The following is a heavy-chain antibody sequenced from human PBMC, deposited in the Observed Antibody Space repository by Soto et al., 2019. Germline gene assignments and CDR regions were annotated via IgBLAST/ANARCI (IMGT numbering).Heavy chain of an antibody. CDR1: GFTFSSYW. CDR3: ARAGTYPHYYGMDV. CDR2: IKQDGSEK. Sequence: EVQLVESGGGLVQPGGSLRLSCAASGFTFSSYWMNWVRQAPGTGLEWVANIKQDGSEKYYVDSVKGRFTISRDNAKNSLSLQRNSLRAEDTAVYYCARAGTYPHYYGMDVWGQGTTVTVSS. J-gene: IGHJ6*02. V-gene: IGHV3-7*01.